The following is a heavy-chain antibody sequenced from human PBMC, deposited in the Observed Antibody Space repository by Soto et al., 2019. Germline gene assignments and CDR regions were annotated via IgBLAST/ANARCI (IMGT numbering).Heavy chain of an antibody. V-gene: IGHV4-30-4*01. J-gene: IGHJ5*02. CDR1: GGSISSGDYY. D-gene: IGHD1-26*01. CDR2: IYYSGST. Sequence: QVQLQESGPGLVKPSQTLSLTCTVSGGSISSGDYYWSWIRQPPGKGLEWIGYIYYSGSTYYNPSLKSRVTISVDTYKNQFSRKLSSVTAADTAVYYCASDRAPYYTDDWFDPWGQGTLVTVSS. CDR3: ASDRAPYYTDDWFDP.